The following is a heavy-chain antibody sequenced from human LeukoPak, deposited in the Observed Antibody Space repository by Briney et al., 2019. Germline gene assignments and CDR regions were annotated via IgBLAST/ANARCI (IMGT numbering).Heavy chain of an antibody. J-gene: IGHJ5*02. Sequence: SETLSLTCTVSGGSISSSSYYWGWIRQPPGKGLEWVGSIYYSGSTYYNPSLKSRVTISVDTSKNQFSLKLSSVTAADTAVYYCARHPLYFGWFDPWGQGTLVTVSS. CDR2: IYYSGST. CDR3: ARHPLYFGWFDP. CDR1: GGSISSSSYY. V-gene: IGHV4-39*01. D-gene: IGHD2-8*01.